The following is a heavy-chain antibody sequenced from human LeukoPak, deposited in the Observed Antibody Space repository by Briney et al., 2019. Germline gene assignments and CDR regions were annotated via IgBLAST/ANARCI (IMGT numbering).Heavy chain of an antibody. Sequence: PGGSLRLSCAASGFTVSSNYMSWVRQAPGKGLEWIGEINHSGSTNYNPSLKSRVTISVDTSKNQFSLKLSSVTAADTAVYYCARHPRSGSYYYWGQGTLVTVSS. J-gene: IGHJ4*02. D-gene: IGHD1-26*01. CDR2: INHSGST. V-gene: IGHV4-34*01. CDR1: GFTVSSNY. CDR3: ARHPRSGSYYY.